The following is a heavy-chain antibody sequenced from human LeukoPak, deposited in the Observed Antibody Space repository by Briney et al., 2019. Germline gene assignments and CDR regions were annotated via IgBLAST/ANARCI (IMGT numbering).Heavy chain of an antibody. Sequence: GGSLRLSCAVSGLTFSSSWMDWVRQAPGKGLEWVASINPDGNKKYSADSVKGRFTIFRDNAENSLYLQMNSLRVEDTAFYYCARDLAYSRLDYWGQGTLVTVSS. CDR1: GLTFSSSW. V-gene: IGHV3-7*01. J-gene: IGHJ4*02. CDR3: ARDLAYSRLDY. D-gene: IGHD5-18*01. CDR2: INPDGNKK.